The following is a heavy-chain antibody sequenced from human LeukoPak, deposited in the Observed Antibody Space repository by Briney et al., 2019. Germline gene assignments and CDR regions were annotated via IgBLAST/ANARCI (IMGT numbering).Heavy chain of an antibody. D-gene: IGHD3-16*02. V-gene: IGHV4-34*01. J-gene: IGHJ3*02. CDR3: ARVGVWGSYRRDAFDI. CDR1: GGSFSGYY. CDR2: INHSGST. Sequence: PSETLSLTCDVYGGSFSGYYWSWIRQPPGKGLEWIGEINHSGSTNYNPSLKSRVTISVDTSKNQFSLKLSSVTAADTAVYYCARVGVWGSYRRDAFDIWGQGTMVTVSS.